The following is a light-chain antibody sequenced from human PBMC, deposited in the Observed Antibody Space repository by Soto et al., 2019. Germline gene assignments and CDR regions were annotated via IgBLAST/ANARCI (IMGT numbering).Light chain of an antibody. CDR3: QQYNNWPPRYT. CDR2: GAS. J-gene: IGKJ2*01. Sequence: EIVMTQSPATLSVSPGERATLSFRASQSVSSNLAWYQQKPGQAPRLLISGASTRATGIPARFSGSGSGTEFTLTISSLQSEDFAVYYCQQYNNWPPRYTFGQGTKLEIK. CDR1: QSVSSN. V-gene: IGKV3-15*01.